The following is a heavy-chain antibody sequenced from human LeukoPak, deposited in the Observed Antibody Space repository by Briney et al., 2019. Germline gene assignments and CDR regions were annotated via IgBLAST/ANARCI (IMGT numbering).Heavy chain of an antibody. CDR2: TSGRGDST. J-gene: IGHJ4*02. CDR3: AKEWRYSSSWYQYYFDY. CDR1: GFTFSSYA. Sequence: GGSLRLSCAASGFTFSSYATSWVRQAPGKGLEWVSATSGRGDSTYYADSVKGRFTISRDNSKNTLYLQMSSLRAEDTAVYYCAKEWRYSSSWYQYYFDYWGQGTLVTVSS. V-gene: IGHV3-23*01. D-gene: IGHD6-13*01.